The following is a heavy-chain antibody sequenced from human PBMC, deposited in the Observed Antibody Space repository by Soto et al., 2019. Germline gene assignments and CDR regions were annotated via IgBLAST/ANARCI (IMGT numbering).Heavy chain of an antibody. V-gene: IGHV1-18*01. Sequence: QVQLVQSEAEVKKPGASVKVSCKASGYTFTTYGISWVRQAPGQGLEWMGWISTYNDNTNYAQNLQGRVTMTTDTSTSTAYMELTSLRSDYTAVYYCASQEYSVSSRDYWGQGTLVTVSS. CDR1: GYTFTTYG. CDR3: ASQEYSVSSRDY. D-gene: IGHD6-6*01. CDR2: ISTYNDNT. J-gene: IGHJ4*02.